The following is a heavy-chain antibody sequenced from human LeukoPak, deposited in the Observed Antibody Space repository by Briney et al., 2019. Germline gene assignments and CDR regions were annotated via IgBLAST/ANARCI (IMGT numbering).Heavy chain of an antibody. CDR2: INHSGST. CDR1: GGSFSGYY. Sequence: SETLSLTCAVYGGSFSGYYWSWIRQPPGKGLEWIGEINHSGSTNYNPSPKNRVTISVDTSKNQFSLKLSSVTAADTAVYYCARRGGYPTPYMNWGQGTLVTVSS. J-gene: IGHJ4*02. D-gene: IGHD5-12*01. CDR3: ARRGGYPTPYMN. V-gene: IGHV4-34*01.